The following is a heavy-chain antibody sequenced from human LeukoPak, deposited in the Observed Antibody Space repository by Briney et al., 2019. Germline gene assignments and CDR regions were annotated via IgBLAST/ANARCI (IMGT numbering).Heavy chain of an antibody. CDR1: GGSFSGYY. CDR2: INHSGST. J-gene: IGHJ5*02. CDR3: ARTPPYGDYRNWFDP. V-gene: IGHV4-34*01. D-gene: IGHD4-17*01. Sequence: SETLSLTCAVYGGSFSGYYWSWIRQPPGKGLEWIGEINHSGSTNYNPSLKSRVTISVDTSKNQFSLKLSSVTAADTAVYYCARTPPYGDYRNWFDPWGQGTLVTVSS.